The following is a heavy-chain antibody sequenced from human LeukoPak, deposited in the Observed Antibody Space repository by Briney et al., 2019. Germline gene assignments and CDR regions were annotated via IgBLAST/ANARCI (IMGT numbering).Heavy chain of an antibody. V-gene: IGHV4-59*01. Sequence: SETLSLTCTASGDSMSSDYWNWIRQPPGKGLEWIGYVFYTGRTNYNPSFKSRVTMSVDPSKSQFSLKLTSVTAADTAVYFCARGVVVVADAPEWFDPWGQGTLVIVSP. D-gene: IGHD2-15*01. CDR2: VFYTGRT. J-gene: IGHJ5*02. CDR3: ARGVVVVADAPEWFDP. CDR1: GDSMSSDY.